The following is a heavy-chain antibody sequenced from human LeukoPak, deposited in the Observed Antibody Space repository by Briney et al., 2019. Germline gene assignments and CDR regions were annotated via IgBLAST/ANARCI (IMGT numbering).Heavy chain of an antibody. D-gene: IGHD3-10*01. CDR2: IHYGGST. V-gene: IGHV4-59*01. CDR1: GVTISSYY. J-gene: IGHJ4*02. Sequence: SETLSLTCTVSGVTISSYYWSWIRQPPGNGLEWIGYIHYGGSTKYNPSLRSPVIITVDTSRNDFSLMLSSVTAANATVYYCGRGRPYNYFVYWGQGTLVTVSS. CDR3: GRGRPYNYFVY.